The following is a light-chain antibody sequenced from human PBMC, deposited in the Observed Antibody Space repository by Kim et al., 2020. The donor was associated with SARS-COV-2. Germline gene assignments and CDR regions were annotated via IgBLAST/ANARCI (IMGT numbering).Light chain of an antibody. J-gene: IGLJ2*01. Sequence: GKAARVSWGGNSIGSKSGLWYQQKAGQAPVLVISYDSDRPSGIPERFSGSNSGNTATLTISRVEAGDEADYYCQVWDSSSDHRVVFGGGTKVTVL. CDR1: SIGSKS. V-gene: IGLV3-21*04. CDR2: YDS. CDR3: QVWDSSSDHRVV.